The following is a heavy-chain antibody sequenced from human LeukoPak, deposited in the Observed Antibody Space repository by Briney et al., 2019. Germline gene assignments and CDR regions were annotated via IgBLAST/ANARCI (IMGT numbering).Heavy chain of an antibody. CDR1: GFTFSSYG. CDR2: IWYDGSNK. CDR3: AKDGDTGPYDY. J-gene: IGHJ4*02. Sequence: PGGSLRLSCAASGFTFSSYGMHWVRQAPGKGLEWVAVIWYDGSNKYYADPVKGRFTISRDNSKNTLYLQMNSLRAEDTAVYYCAKDGDTGPYDYWGQGTLVTVSS. D-gene: IGHD2-8*02. V-gene: IGHV3-33*06.